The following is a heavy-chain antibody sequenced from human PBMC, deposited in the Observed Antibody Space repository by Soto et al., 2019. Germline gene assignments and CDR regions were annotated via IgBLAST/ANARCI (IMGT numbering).Heavy chain of an antibody. CDR3: AHILNYYQDVWFDP. CDR2: IYWDDNK. Sequence: QITLKESGPTLVKPTQTLTLTCTFSGFSLTTRGVGVGWFRQPPGKALECLALIYWDDNKHYSPSLQSRLSITKDTSKLQVVLTMINVDTVDTATYYCAHILNYYQDVWFDPWSQGTLVSVSS. V-gene: IGHV2-5*02. CDR1: GFSLTTRGVG. D-gene: IGHD3-10*01. J-gene: IGHJ5*02.